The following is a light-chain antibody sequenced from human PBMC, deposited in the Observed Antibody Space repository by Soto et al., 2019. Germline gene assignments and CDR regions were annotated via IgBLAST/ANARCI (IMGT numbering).Light chain of an antibody. J-gene: IGKJ1*01. CDR3: QQRSNWPRT. CDR2: GAS. V-gene: IGKV3-11*01. CDR1: QSVSSN. Sequence: EIVMTQSPATLSVSPGERATLSCRASQSVSSNLAWYQQKPGQAPRLPIYGASTRATGIPARFSGSGSGTDFTLTISSLEPEDFAVYYCQQRSNWPRTFGQGTKVDIK.